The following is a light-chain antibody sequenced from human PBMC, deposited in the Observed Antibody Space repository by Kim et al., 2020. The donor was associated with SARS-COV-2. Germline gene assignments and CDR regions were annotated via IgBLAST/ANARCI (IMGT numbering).Light chain of an antibody. CDR2: RDI. CDR3: QVWDTTAV. V-gene: IGLV3-9*01. CDR1: NIEKKN. Sequence: SVALGQTTTIMCGGNNIEKKNVHWYQQKPGQAPVLVMYRDINRPSGIPERFSGSNSGNAATLTISTAQAGDEADYYCQVWDTTAVFGGGTQLTVL. J-gene: IGLJ2*01.